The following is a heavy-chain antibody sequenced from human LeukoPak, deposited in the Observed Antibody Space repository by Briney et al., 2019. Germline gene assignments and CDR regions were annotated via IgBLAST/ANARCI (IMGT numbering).Heavy chain of an antibody. V-gene: IGHV3-21*01. D-gene: IGHD6-13*01. CDR3: ASRDSSSWYYY. CDR2: ISSSSSYI. Sequence: GGSLRLSCAASGFTFSSDSMNWVRQAPGKGGEWVSSISSSSSYIYYADSVKGGFTISRHNAKNSLYLQMNSLRAEDTAVYYCASRDSSSWYYYWGQGTLVTVSS. J-gene: IGHJ4*02. CDR1: GFTFSSDS.